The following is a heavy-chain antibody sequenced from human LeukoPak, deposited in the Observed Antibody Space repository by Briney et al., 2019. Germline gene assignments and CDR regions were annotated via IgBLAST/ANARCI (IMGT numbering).Heavy chain of an antibody. J-gene: IGHJ4*02. CDR3: AKVFTGSGNYYLDY. D-gene: IGHD3-10*01. CDR1: GHTFSSYA. V-gene: IGHV3-23*01. Sequence: GGSLRLSCAASGHTFSSYAMSWVRQAPGKGLEWVSGISNTGVSTYYADSVKGRFTISRDNSKNTLYLQMNSLRAEDTAVYYCAKVFTGSGNYYLDYWGQGALVTVSS. CDR2: ISNTGVST.